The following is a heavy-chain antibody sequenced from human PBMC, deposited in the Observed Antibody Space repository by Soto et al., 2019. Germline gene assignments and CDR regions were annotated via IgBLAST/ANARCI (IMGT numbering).Heavy chain of an antibody. CDR3: ARGIAAELDVWFDP. J-gene: IGHJ5*02. D-gene: IGHD6-13*01. Sequence: SETLSLTCTVSGGSISSYYWSWIRQPPGKGLEWIGYIYYSGSTNYNPSLKSRVTISVDTSKNQFSLKLSSVTAADTAVYYCARGIAAELDVWFDPSGQGTLVTVS. CDR1: GGSISSYY. V-gene: IGHV4-59*01. CDR2: IYYSGST.